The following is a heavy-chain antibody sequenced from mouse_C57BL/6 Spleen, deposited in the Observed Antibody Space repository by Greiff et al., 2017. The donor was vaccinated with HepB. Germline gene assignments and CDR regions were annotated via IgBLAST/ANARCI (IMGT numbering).Heavy chain of an antibody. CDR1: GYTFTGYW. V-gene: IGHV1-9*01. Sequence: VKLVESGAELMKPGASVKLSCKATGYTFTGYWIEWVKQRPGHGLEWIGEILPGSGSTNYNEKFKGKATFTADTSSNTAYMRLSSLTTEDSAIYYWARGAYYSNCGVGLFAYWGQGTLVTVSA. CDR2: ILPGSGST. CDR3: ARGAYYSNCGVGLFAY. J-gene: IGHJ3*01. D-gene: IGHD2-5*01.